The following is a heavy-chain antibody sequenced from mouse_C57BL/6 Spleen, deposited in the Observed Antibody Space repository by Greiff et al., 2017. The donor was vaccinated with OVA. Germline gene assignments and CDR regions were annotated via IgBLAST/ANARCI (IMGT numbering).Heavy chain of an antibody. D-gene: IGHD1-1*01. CDR2: IYPSDSET. Sequence: QVQLQQSGAELVRPGSSVKLSCKASGYTFTSYWMDWVKQRPGQGLEWIGNIYPSDSETHYNQKFKDKATLTVDKSSSTAYMQLSSLTSEDSAVYYCARGGSSYYYAMDYWGQGTSVTVSS. J-gene: IGHJ4*01. CDR3: ARGGSSYYYAMDY. V-gene: IGHV1-61*01. CDR1: GYTFTSYW.